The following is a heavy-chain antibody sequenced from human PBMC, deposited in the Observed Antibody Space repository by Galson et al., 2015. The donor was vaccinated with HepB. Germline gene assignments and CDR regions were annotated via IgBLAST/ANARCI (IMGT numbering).Heavy chain of an antibody. J-gene: IGHJ4*02. CDR1: GYTFSNHA. CDR2: LNTNTGNQ. CDR3: ARDGLAAGLDY. Sequence: CKASGYTFSNHAVISVRQARGHGLEWKVWLNTNTGNQMYAPGFTGRFVFSLDTSVNTAYLQISGLQPEDTAIYYCARDGLAAGLDYWGQGTLVTVSS. V-gene: IGHV7-4-1*02. D-gene: IGHD6-13*01.